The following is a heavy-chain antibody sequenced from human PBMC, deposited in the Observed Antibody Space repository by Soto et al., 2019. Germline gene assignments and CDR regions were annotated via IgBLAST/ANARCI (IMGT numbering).Heavy chain of an antibody. CDR1: GGTFSSYA. CDR3: ARDVRDYDYYYGMDV. V-gene: IGHV1-69*13. CDR2: IIPIFGTA. J-gene: IGHJ6*02. Sequence: ASVKVSCKASGGTFSSYAISWVRQAPGQGLEWMGGIIPIFGTANYAQKFQGRVTITADESTSTAYMELSSLRSEDTAVYYCARDVRDYDYYYGMDVWGQGTTVTVSS. D-gene: IGHD2-21*02.